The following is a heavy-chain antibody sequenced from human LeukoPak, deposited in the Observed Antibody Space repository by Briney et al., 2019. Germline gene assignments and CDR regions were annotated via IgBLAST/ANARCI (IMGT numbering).Heavy chain of an antibody. D-gene: IGHD2-15*01. CDR2: ISSSGNTI. CDR1: GFTLSSYE. Sequence: GGSLSLSCAASGFTLSSYEMHWVRHAPGKGLVWVSYISSSGNTIYYADSVKGRFTISRDNAKNSLYLQRNSLRGEDTAVYYCARVGVVVAATGNLWFDPWGQGTLVTVSS. J-gene: IGHJ5*02. V-gene: IGHV3-48*03. CDR3: ARVGVVVAATGNLWFDP.